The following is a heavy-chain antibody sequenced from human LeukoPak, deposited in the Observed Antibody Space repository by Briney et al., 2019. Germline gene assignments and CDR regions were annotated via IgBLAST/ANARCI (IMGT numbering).Heavy chain of an antibody. CDR1: GFTFSSYE. Sequence: GGSLSLSCAASGFTFSSYEMNTVRQAPGKGLEWVANIKQDGSEKYYVDSVKGRFTISRDNAKSSLYLQMNSLRAEDTAVYYCASDHPGYSSSWYGGLGRGLDYWGQGTLVTVSS. D-gene: IGHD6-13*01. CDR3: ASDHPGYSSSWYGGLGRGLDY. V-gene: IGHV3-7*01. J-gene: IGHJ4*02. CDR2: IKQDGSEK.